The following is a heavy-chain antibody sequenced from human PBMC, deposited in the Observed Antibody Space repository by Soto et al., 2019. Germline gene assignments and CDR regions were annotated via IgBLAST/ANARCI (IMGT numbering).Heavy chain of an antibody. D-gene: IGHD2-15*01. V-gene: IGHV4-59*01. Sequence: SETLSLTCTVSGGSISSYYWSWIRQPPGKGLEWIGYIYYSGSTNYNPSLKSRVTISVDTSKNQFSLKLSSVTAADTAVYYCARLKRYGLNIPLAATVLGYYYYMDVWGKGTTVTVSS. CDR2: IYYSGST. J-gene: IGHJ6*03. CDR1: GGSISSYY. CDR3: ARLKRYGLNIPLAATVLGYYYYMDV.